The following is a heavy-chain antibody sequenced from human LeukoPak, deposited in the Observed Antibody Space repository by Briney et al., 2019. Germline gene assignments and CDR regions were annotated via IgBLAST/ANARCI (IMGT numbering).Heavy chain of an antibody. CDR3: AKDHSGWHCFDY. J-gene: IGHJ4*02. CDR1: GFSFSSYA. CDR2: ISRSGGST. Sequence: GGSLRLSCAASGFSFSSYAMTWVRQAQGKGLEWVSAISRSGGSTYYADSVKGRFTISRDNSKNTLYLQMSSLRAEDTAVYYCAKDHSGWHCFDYWGQGTLVTVSS. V-gene: IGHV3-23*01. D-gene: IGHD6-19*01.